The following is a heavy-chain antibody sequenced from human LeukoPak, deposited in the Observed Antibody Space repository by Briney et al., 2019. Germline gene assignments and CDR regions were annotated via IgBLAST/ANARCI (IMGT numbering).Heavy chain of an antibody. CDR1: GYTFTSYG. V-gene: IGHV1-18*01. CDR2: ISAYNGNT. J-gene: IGHJ4*02. CDR3: ARLGGIAAAGIFSYFDY. Sequence: ASVKVSCKASGYTFTSYGISWVRQAPGQGLEWMGWISAYNGNTNYAQKLQGRVTMTTDTSTSTAYMELRSLRSDDTAVYYCARLGGIAAAGIFSYFDYWGQGTLVTISS. D-gene: IGHD6-13*01.